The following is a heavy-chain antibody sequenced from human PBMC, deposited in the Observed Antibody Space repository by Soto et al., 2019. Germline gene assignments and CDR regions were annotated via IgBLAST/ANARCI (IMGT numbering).Heavy chain of an antibody. CDR1: GFTFDDYA. CDR2: ISWNSGSI. D-gene: IGHD6-13*01. Sequence: HPGGSLRLSCAASGFTFDDYAMHWVRQAPGKGLEWVSGISWNSGSIGYADSVKGRFTISRDNAKNSLYLQMNSLRAEDTALYYCAKDIGAAPSDAFDIWGQGTMVTVSS. CDR3: AKDIGAAPSDAFDI. V-gene: IGHV3-9*01. J-gene: IGHJ3*02.